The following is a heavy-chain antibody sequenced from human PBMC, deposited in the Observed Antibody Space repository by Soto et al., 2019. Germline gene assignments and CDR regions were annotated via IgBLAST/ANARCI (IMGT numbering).Heavy chain of an antibody. V-gene: IGHV3-74*01. CDR1: GFPFSHYW. D-gene: IGHD3-16*01. Sequence: GGSLRLSCAASGFPFSHYWMHWVRQTPGKGLVWVSRINPAGTITNYADSVEGRFTISGDNADSALFLQMNSLSAEDTAIYYCTSDTFGLRDTWGQGTLVTVSS. J-gene: IGHJ5*02. CDR2: INPAGTIT. CDR3: TSDTFGLRDT.